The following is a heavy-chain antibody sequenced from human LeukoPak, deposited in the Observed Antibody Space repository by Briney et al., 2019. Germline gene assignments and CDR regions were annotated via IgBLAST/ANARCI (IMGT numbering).Heavy chain of an antibody. D-gene: IGHD2-15*01. CDR2: FSGSAAIT. J-gene: IGHJ4*02. V-gene: IGHV3-23*01. CDR3: AKDVGKWGSLHFFDY. Sequence: XXWVRXXXXXXXXXXXXFSGSAAITFYSYSVPARFTISTDNSRTTLYLQMNSLRGDDTAVYYCAKDVGKWGSLHFFDYWGQGTLVTVSS.